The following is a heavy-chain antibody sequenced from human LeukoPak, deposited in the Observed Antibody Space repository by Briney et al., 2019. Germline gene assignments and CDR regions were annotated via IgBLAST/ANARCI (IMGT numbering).Heavy chain of an antibody. V-gene: IGHV1-2*02. CDR3: ARSFYDSSGYYFDY. CDR2: INPNSGGT. Sequence: GASVKVSCKASGYTFTGYYMHWVRQAPGQGLEWMRWINPNSGGTNYAQKFQGRVTMTRDTSISTAYMELSRPRSEDTAVYYCARSFYDSSGYYFDYWGQGTLVTVSS. CDR1: GYTFTGYY. D-gene: IGHD3-22*01. J-gene: IGHJ4*02.